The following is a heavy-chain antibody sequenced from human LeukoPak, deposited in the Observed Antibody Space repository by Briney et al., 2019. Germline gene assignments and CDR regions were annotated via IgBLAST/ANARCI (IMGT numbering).Heavy chain of an antibody. Sequence: PGGSLRLSCAASGFTFSSYAMSWVRQAPGKGLEWVSCISGNGGSTYYADSVKGRFTISRDNSKNTLYLQMNSLRAEDTAVYYCAKGDKEMTTVTRNWFGPWGQGTLVTVSS. D-gene: IGHD4-17*01. J-gene: IGHJ5*02. CDR3: AKGDKEMTTVTRNWFGP. V-gene: IGHV3-23*01. CDR1: GFTFSSYA. CDR2: ISGNGGST.